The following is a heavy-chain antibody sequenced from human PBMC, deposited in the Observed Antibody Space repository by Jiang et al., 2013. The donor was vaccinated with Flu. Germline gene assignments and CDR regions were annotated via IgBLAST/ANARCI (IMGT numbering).Heavy chain of an antibody. CDR1: GYTFTSYY. Sequence: SGYTFTSYYMHWVRQAPGQGLEWMGIINPSGGSTSYAQKFQGRVTMTRDTSTSTVYMELSSLRSEDTAVYYCARDPITIFGGDYYYYGMDVWGQGTTVTVSS. CDR2: INPSGGST. V-gene: IGHV1-46*01. CDR3: ARDPITIFGGDYYYYGMDV. J-gene: IGHJ6*02. D-gene: IGHD3-3*01.